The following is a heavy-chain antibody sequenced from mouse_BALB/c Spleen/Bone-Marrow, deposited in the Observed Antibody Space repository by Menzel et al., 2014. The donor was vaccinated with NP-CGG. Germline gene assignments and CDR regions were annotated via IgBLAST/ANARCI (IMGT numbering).Heavy chain of an antibody. D-gene: IGHD1-1*01. Sequence: EVKLLESGAELVKPGASVKLSCTASGFNIKDTYMHWVKQRPEQGLEWIGRIDPANGNTKYDPKFQGKATITADTSSNTAYLQLGSLTSEDTAVYYCASYYYGSSLFAYWGQGTLVTVSA. J-gene: IGHJ3*01. CDR1: GFNIKDTY. CDR3: ASYYYGSSLFAY. V-gene: IGHV14-3*02. CDR2: IDPANGNT.